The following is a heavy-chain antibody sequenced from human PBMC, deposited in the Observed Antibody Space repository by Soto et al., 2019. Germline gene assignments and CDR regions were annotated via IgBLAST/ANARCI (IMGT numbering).Heavy chain of an antibody. V-gene: IGHV4-30-4*01. CDR3: ARSGYNGNYYYYGMDV. Sequence: QVQLQESGPGLVKPSQTLSLTCTVSGGSISSGDYYWSWIRQPPGKGLEWIGYIYYSGSTYYNPSLKSRVTISGDTSNNQFSLKLSSVTAADTAVYYCARSGYNGNYYYYGMDVWGQGTTVTVSS. CDR2: IYYSGST. CDR1: GGSISSGDYY. J-gene: IGHJ6*02. D-gene: IGHD3-3*01.